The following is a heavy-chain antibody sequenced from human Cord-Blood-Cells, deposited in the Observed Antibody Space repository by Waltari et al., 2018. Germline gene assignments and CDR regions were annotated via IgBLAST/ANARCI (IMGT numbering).Heavy chain of an antibody. CDR1: GLTFSSSA. CDR3: ANEDSGWYLGY. V-gene: IGHV3-23*01. J-gene: IGHJ4*02. D-gene: IGHD6-19*01. Sequence: EVQLLESGGGLVQPGGSLRLSCAASGLTFSSSAISWVRQAPGKGLEWVSAISGSGGSTYYADSVKGRFTISRDNSKNTLYLQMNSLRAEDTAVYYCANEDSGWYLGYWGQGTLVTVSS. CDR2: ISGSGGST.